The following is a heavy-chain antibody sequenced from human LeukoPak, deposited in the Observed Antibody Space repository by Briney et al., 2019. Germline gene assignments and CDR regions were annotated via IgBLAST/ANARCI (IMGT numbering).Heavy chain of an antibody. V-gene: IGHV3-21*01. Sequence: GGSLRXXCAXSGXXFSSYSMXWVRQAPGKGLEWVSSISSSSSYIYYADSVKGRFTISRDNAKNSLYLQMNSLRAEDTAVYYCARGYYYDSSGYSAGSEYFQHWGQGTLVTVSS. CDR2: ISSSSSYI. D-gene: IGHD3-22*01. CDR1: GXXFSSYS. J-gene: IGHJ1*01. CDR3: ARGYYYDSSGYSAGSEYFQH.